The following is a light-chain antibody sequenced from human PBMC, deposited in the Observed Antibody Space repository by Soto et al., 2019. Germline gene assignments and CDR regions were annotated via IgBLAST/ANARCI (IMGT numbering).Light chain of an antibody. CDR2: GAS. J-gene: IGKJ3*01. CDR3: QQYGSGVT. V-gene: IGKV3-20*01. Sequence: EIVLTQSPGTLSLSPGERATLSCRASQSVSSSYLAWYQQKPGQAPRLLIYGASSRATGIPDRFSGSGSGTDFTLTISRMEPEDFAVYSCQQYGSGVTLGPGTKVDIK. CDR1: QSVSSSY.